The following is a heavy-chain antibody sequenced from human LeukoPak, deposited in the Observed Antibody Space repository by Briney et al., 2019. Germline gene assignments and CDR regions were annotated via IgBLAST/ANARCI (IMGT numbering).Heavy chain of an antibody. CDR3: ARGEWELLGGMDV. V-gene: IGHV3-21*01. J-gene: IGHJ6*02. Sequence: GGSLRLSCAASGFTFSSYSMNWVRQAPGKGLEGVSSISSSSSYIYYADSVKGRFTISRDNAKNSLYLQMNSLRAEDTAVYYCARGEWELLGGMDVWGQGTTVTVSS. CDR1: GFTFSSYS. CDR2: ISSSSSYI. D-gene: IGHD1-26*01.